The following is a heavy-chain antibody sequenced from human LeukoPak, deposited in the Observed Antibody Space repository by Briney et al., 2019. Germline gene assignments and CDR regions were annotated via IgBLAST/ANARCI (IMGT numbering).Heavy chain of an antibody. CDR2: ISGSDNST. CDR3: AKLSTWLPDY. D-gene: IGHD6-19*01. J-gene: IGHJ4*02. Sequence: GGSLRLSCAASGFTFSSYSMNWVRQAPGKGLEWVSAISGSDNSTYYADSVKGRFTISRDNAKNSLYLQMNSLRDEDTAVYYCAKLSTWLPDYWGQGTLVTVSS. CDR1: GFTFSSYS. V-gene: IGHV3-48*02.